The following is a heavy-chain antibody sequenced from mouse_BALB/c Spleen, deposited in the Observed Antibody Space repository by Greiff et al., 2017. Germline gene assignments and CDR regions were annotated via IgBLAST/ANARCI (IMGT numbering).Heavy chain of an antibody. D-gene: IGHD2-3*01. CDR2: ISSGGGST. V-gene: IGHV5-12-1*01. Sequence: EVQVVESGGGLVKPGGSLKLSCAASGFAFSSYDMSWVRQTPEKRLEWVAYISSGGGSTYYPDTVKGRFTISRDNAKNTLYLQMSSLKSEDTAMYYCARRWLKGAMDYWGQGTSVTVSS. J-gene: IGHJ4*01. CDR3: ARRWLKGAMDY. CDR1: GFAFSSYD.